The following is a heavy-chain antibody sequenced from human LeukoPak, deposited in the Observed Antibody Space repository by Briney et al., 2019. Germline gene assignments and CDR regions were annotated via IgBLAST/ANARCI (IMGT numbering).Heavy chain of an antibody. D-gene: IGHD1-26*01. J-gene: IGHJ4*02. CDR3: AKVLYSGSSPFDY. CDR2: INQDQSAI. V-gene: IGHV3-7*01. Sequence: GSLRLSCATSGFIFRRYWMSWVRQAPGKGLEWVASINQDQSAIFYVDSVKGRFTISRDNSKNTLYLQMNSLRAEDTAVYYCAKVLYSGSSPFDYWGQGTLVTVSS. CDR1: GFIFRRYW.